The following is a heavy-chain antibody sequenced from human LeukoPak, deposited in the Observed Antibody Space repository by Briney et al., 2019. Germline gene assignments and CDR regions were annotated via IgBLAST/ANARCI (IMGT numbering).Heavy chain of an antibody. CDR2: IYSGGST. J-gene: IGHJ6*02. Sequence: PGGSLRLSCAASGFTFSTYAMSWVRQAPGMGLEWVSVIYSGGSTYYADSVKGRFTISRDNSKNTLYLQMNSLRAEDTAVYYCARDGGMDVWGQGTTVTVSS. CDR3: ARDGGMDV. V-gene: IGHV3-53*01. CDR1: GFTFSTYA.